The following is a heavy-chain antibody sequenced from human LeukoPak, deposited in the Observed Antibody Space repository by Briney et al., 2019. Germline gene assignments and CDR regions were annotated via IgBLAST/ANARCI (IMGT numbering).Heavy chain of an antibody. J-gene: IGHJ4*02. Sequence: GGSLRLSCAASGFTFSSYSMNWVRQAPGKGLEWVSSISSSSSYIYYADSVKGRFTISRDNAKNSLYLQMNSLRAEDTAVYYCARDHGLANELPGDFDYWGQGTLVTVSS. CDR3: ARDHGLANELPGDFDY. V-gene: IGHV3-21*01. CDR1: GFTFSSYS. CDR2: ISSSSSYI. D-gene: IGHD2-8*01.